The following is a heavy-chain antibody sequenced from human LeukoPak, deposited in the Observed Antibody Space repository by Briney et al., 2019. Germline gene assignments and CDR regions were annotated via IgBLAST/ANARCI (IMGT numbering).Heavy chain of an antibody. D-gene: IGHD4-11*01. Sequence: TGGSLRLSCEASGFTFSHYGMHWVRQAPGKGLEWVAVIWSDATNQYYSDSVKGRFTISRDNFKRTVSLQMNSLRAEDTAVYYCVKDAQRGFDYSNSLQHWGQGSLVTVPS. CDR2: IWSDATNQ. CDR1: GFTFSHYG. J-gene: IGHJ4*02. CDR3: VKDAQRGFDYSNSLQH. V-gene: IGHV3-33*06.